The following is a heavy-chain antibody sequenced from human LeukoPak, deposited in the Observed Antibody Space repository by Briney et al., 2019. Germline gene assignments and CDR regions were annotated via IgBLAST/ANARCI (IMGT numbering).Heavy chain of an antibody. D-gene: IGHD1-26*01. CDR3: ASLSGGSYSDY. J-gene: IGHJ4*02. V-gene: IGHV4-59*01. CDR1: GGSISSYY. CDR2: IYYSGST. Sequence: SETLSLTCTVSGGSISSYYWSWIRQPPGKGLEWIGYIYYSGSTNYNPSLKSRVTISVDTSKNQFSLKLSSVTAADTAVYYCASLSGGSYSDYWGQGTLVTVSS.